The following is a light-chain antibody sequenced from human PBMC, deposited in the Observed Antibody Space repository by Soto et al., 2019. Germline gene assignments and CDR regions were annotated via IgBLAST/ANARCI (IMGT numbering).Light chain of an antibody. CDR2: AAS. Sequence: EIVLTQSPGTLSLSPGERANLSCRASQSVSSYLAWYQQKPGQAPRLLIYAASNRATGIPARFSGSGSRTDFTLTISSLEPEDFAIYDCQQRSNWPFTVGPGTKVDI. CDR1: QSVSSY. J-gene: IGKJ3*01. CDR3: QQRSNWPFT. V-gene: IGKV3-11*01.